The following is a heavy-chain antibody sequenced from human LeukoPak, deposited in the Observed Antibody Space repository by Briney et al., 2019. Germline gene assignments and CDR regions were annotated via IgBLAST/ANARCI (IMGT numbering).Heavy chain of an antibody. CDR1: GGSISSGDYY. CDR3: ARVRAAKYAEYFQH. Sequence: NPSETLSLTCTVSGGSISSGDYYWSWIRLPPGKGLEWIGYIYYSGSTYYNPSLKSRVTISVDTSKNQFSLKLSSVTAADTAVCYCARVRAAKYAEYFQHWGQGTLVTVSS. J-gene: IGHJ1*01. D-gene: IGHD2-15*01. V-gene: IGHV4-30-4*01. CDR2: IYYSGST.